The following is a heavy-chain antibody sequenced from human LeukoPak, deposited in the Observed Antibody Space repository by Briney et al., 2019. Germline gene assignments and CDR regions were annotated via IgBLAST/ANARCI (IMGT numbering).Heavy chain of an antibody. Sequence: GGSLRLSCTASGFSITTNDMSWVRQAPGKGPEWVALIYISSITKYADSVQGRFTISRDNSKSTLYLQMNSLRAEDTAVYYCAKRGPPYWGQGTLVTVSS. J-gene: IGHJ4*02. V-gene: IGHV3-66*04. CDR1: GFSITTND. CDR2: IYISSIT. CDR3: AKRGPPY.